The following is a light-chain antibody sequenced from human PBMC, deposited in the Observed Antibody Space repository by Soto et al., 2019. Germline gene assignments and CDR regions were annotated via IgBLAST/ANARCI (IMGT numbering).Light chain of an antibody. CDR1: QSISSE. J-gene: IGKJ2*01. CDR2: SAS. V-gene: IGKV3-15*01. Sequence: EIVMTQSPATLSVSPGERATLSCRASQSISSELAWYQQKPGQPPRLLIYSASTRATGVPARFTGSGSGSEFNLTISGLQSEDFAVYYCQQGHNWPLIFGQGTRLEI. CDR3: QQGHNWPLI.